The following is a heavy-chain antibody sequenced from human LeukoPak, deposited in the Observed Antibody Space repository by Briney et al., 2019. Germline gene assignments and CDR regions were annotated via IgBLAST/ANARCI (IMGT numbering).Heavy chain of an antibody. CDR1: YY. J-gene: IGHJ4*02. D-gene: IGHD3-22*01. Sequence: YYWTWIRQPPGKGLEWIGEINHSGSANYNPSLMSRVTISLDTSKNHFSLNLSSVTAADTAVYYCARVGDYYDSSGYYYWGQGTLVTVSS. CDR3: ARVGDYYDSSGYYY. CDR2: INHSGSA. V-gene: IGHV4-34*01.